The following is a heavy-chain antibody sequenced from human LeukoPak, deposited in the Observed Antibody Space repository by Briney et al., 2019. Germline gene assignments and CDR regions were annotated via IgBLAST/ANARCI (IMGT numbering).Heavy chain of an antibody. D-gene: IGHD1-1*01. V-gene: IGHV3-30*03. Sequence: GGSLRLSCAASGFTFSDYGMHWVRQAPGKGLEWAAAISYDGSDKYYADSVKGRFTISRDNAKNSLYLQMNSLRAEDTAVYYCAREGQLERRFNYYMDVWGKGTTVTISS. J-gene: IGHJ6*03. CDR2: ISYDGSDK. CDR3: AREGQLERRFNYYMDV. CDR1: GFTFSDYG.